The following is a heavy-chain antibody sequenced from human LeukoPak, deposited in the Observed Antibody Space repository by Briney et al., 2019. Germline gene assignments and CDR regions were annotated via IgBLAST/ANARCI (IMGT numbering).Heavy chain of an antibody. CDR3: ARNRGSYLVPY. Sequence: ASVKVSCKASGYIFRNYDIHWVRQAPGQRLEWMGWISTGSANRKYSQKFQGRVTFTRDTSASIVYMDLSSLRSEDTALYYCARNRGSYLVPYWGQGTLVTVSS. V-gene: IGHV1-3*04. J-gene: IGHJ4*02. CDR2: ISTGSANR. D-gene: IGHD1-26*01. CDR1: GYIFRNYD.